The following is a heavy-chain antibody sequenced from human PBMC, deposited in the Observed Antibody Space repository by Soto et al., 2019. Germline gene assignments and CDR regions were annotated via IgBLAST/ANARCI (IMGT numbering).Heavy chain of an antibody. V-gene: IGHV1-8*01. CDR3: ASAIAVASTGFDY. Sequence: QVQLVQSGAELKKPGVSVKVSCKGSGYTFTSYDINWEREATGQGLEWLGWMKPNSGNTGYAQKFQGRVTMTRNTSIGTAYMELSSLRSEDTAVYYCASAIAVASTGFDYWGQGTLVTVSS. J-gene: IGHJ4*02. CDR1: GYTFTSYD. CDR2: MKPNSGNT. D-gene: IGHD6-19*01.